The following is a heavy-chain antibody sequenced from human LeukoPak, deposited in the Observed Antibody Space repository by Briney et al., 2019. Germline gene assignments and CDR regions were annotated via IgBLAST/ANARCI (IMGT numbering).Heavy chain of an antibody. D-gene: IGHD2-2*01. J-gene: IGHJ2*01. CDR1: GFTFSSYW. CDR2: INWNGGGT. CDR3: ARDQTRTYCSSTSCYRWNFDL. V-gene: IGHV3-20*04. Sequence: GGSLRLSCAASGFTFSSYWMHWVRQAPGKGLEWVSGINWNGGGTGYADSVRGRFIISRDNAKNSLYLQMNSLRAEDTALYFCARDQTRTYCSSTSCYRWNFDLWGRGTLVTVSS.